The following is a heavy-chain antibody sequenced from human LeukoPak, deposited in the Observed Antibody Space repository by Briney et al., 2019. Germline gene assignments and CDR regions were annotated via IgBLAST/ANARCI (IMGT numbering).Heavy chain of an antibody. CDR1: GFTFSRYG. J-gene: IGHJ4*02. CDR3: ARDYWWNYDY. V-gene: IGHV3-30*19. Sequence: QSGGSLRLSCAASGFTFSRYGMHWVRQSPGKGLEWVAVISKDGSDKYYPGSVRGRFTISRDNSKNTIYLQMDSLRAEDTAIYYCARDYWWNYDYWGQGTLVTVSS. D-gene: IGHD1-7*01. CDR2: ISKDGSDK.